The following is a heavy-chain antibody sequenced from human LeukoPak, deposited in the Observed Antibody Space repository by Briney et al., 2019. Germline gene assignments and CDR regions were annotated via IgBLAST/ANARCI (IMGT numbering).Heavy chain of an antibody. Sequence: SETLSLTCAVYGGSFSGYYWSWIRQPPGKGLEWIGEINHSGSTNYNPSLKSRVTISVDTSKNQFSLKLSSVTAADTAVYYCASTFFFGEEASEAYYYGMDVWGQGTTVTVSS. V-gene: IGHV4-34*01. J-gene: IGHJ6*02. CDR3: ASTFFFGEEASEAYYYGMDV. CDR1: GGSFSGYY. D-gene: IGHD3-10*01. CDR2: INHSGST.